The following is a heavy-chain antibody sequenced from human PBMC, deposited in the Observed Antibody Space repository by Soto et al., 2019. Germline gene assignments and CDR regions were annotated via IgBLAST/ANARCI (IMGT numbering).Heavy chain of an antibody. Sequence: ASVKVSCKASGDTFSSYAISWVRQAPGQGLEWMGGIIPIFGTANYAQKFQGRVTITADESTSTAYMELSSLRSEDTAVYYCARASSGMVATYYFDYWGQGTLVTVSS. V-gene: IGHV1-69*13. D-gene: IGHD5-12*01. CDR3: ARASSGMVATYYFDY. CDR1: GDTFSSYA. J-gene: IGHJ4*02. CDR2: IIPIFGTA.